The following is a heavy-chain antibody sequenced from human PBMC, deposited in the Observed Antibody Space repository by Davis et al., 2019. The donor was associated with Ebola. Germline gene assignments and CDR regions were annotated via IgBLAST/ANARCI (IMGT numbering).Heavy chain of an antibody. CDR2: IYYSGST. CDR3: ARDRGQLVARYFDL. V-gene: IGHV4-59*12. D-gene: IGHD6-6*01. J-gene: IGHJ2*01. Sequence: PSETLSLTCTVSGGSISSYYWSWIRQPPGKGLEWIGYIYYSGSTNYNPSLKSRVTISVDTSKNQFSLKLSSVTAADTAVYYCARDRGQLVARYFDLWGRGTLVTVSS. CDR1: GGSISSYY.